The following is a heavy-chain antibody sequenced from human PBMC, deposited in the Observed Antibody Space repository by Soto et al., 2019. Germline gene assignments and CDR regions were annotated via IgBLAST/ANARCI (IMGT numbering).Heavy chain of an antibody. D-gene: IGHD3-10*01. J-gene: IGHJ4*02. CDR1: GFTFTSYG. CDR3: ARPDLSGSYYRPFFDQ. CDR2: IWYDGIKK. V-gene: IGHV3-33*08. Sequence: QVQLVESGGGVVQPGRSLRLSCAVSGFTFTSYGMHWVRQAPGKGLEWVALIWYDGIKKFYADSVKGRFTISRDNSQNILYLQLNRLRAEDTAVYFCARPDLSGSYYRPFFDQWGQGTLVTVSS.